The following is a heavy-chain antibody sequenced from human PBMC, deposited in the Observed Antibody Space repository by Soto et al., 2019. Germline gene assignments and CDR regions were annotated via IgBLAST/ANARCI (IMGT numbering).Heavy chain of an antibody. CDR3: AKVRGSGYLYATNYYYYGMDV. Sequence: GGSLRLSCAASGFTFSSYAMSWVRQAPGKGLEWVSAISGSGGSTYYADSVKGRFTISRDNSKNTLYLQMNSLRAEDTAVYYCAKVRGSGYLYATNYYYYGMDVWGQGTTVTVSS. CDR2: ISGSGGST. J-gene: IGHJ6*02. V-gene: IGHV3-23*01. CDR1: GFTFSSYA. D-gene: IGHD3-3*01.